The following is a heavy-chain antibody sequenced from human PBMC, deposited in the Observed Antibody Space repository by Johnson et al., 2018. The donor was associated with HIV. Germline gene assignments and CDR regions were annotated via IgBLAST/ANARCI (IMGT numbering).Heavy chain of an antibody. CDR2: IGTAGDT. CDR3: ARGGRKWELLGDDAFDI. Sequence: VQLVESGGGLVQPGGSLRLSCAASGFTFSSYDMHWVRQATGKCLEWVSAIGTAGDTYYPGSVKGRFTISRENAKNSLYLQMNSLRAGDTAVYYCARGGRKWELLGDDAFDIWGQGTMVTVSS. J-gene: IGHJ3*02. D-gene: IGHD1-26*01. V-gene: IGHV3-13*01. CDR1: GFTFSSYD.